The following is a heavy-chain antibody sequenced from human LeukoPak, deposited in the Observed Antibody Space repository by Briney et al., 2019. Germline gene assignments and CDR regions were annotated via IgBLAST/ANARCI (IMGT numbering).Heavy chain of an antibody. Sequence: PGGSLRLSCAASGFTFSAYSMNWVRQAPGKGLEWVSSISTLSYIYYVDSVKGRFTISRDNAKNSLYLQMNSLRAEDTAVYYCARDPPHSSNPEGLGDYWGQGTLVTVSS. CDR1: GFTFSAYS. CDR2: ISTLSYI. D-gene: IGHD6-13*01. J-gene: IGHJ4*02. V-gene: IGHV3-21*01. CDR3: ARDPPHSSNPEGLGDY.